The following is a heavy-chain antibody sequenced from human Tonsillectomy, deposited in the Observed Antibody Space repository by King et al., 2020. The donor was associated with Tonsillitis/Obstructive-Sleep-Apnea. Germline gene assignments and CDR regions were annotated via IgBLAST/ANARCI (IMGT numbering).Heavy chain of an antibody. CDR3: ARLDYDILTGDYYGMDV. V-gene: IGHV3-13*01. Sequence: VQLVESGGGLVQPGGSLRLSCAASGFTFSSYDMLWVRQPTGKGLEWVSAIGSAGDTYYPGSVKGRFTISRENVKNYLYLQMNSRRAGYTAVYYCARLDYDILTGDYYGMDVWGQGTTVTVSS. CDR2: IGSAGDT. D-gene: IGHD3-9*01. J-gene: IGHJ6*02. CDR1: GFTFSSYD.